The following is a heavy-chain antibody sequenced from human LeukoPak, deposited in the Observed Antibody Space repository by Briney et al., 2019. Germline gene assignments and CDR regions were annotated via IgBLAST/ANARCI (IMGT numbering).Heavy chain of an antibody. CDR1: GGTFSSYA. CDR2: IIPIFGAA. Sequence: ASVKVSCEASGGTFSSYAISWVRQAPGQGLEWMGGIIPIFGAANYAQKFQGRVTITTDESTSTAYMELSSLRSEDTAVYYCARGTLDTAMWNYFDYWGQGTLVTVSS. D-gene: IGHD5-18*01. J-gene: IGHJ4*02. CDR3: ARGTLDTAMWNYFDY. V-gene: IGHV1-69*05.